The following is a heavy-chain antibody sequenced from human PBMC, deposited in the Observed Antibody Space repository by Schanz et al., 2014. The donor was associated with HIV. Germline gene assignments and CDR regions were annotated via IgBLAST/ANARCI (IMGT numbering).Heavy chain of an antibody. D-gene: IGHD6-6*01. CDR1: GFTFSRYW. CDR3: ASTEFPYSSSSDYYYGMDV. V-gene: IGHV3-7*01. J-gene: IGHJ6*02. Sequence: EVQLVESGGGLVQPGRSLRLSCAASGFTFSRYWMSWVRQAPGKGLEWVANIKQDGSEKHYVASVKGRFTISRDNAKNSLYLQMSSLRAGDTAVYYCASTEFPYSSSSDYYYGMDVWGQGTTVAVSS. CDR2: IKQDGSEK.